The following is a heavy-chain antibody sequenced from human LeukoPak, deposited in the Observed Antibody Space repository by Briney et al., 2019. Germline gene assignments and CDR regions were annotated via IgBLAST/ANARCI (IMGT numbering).Heavy chain of an antibody. J-gene: IGHJ3*02. CDR1: GGSISSYY. V-gene: IGHV4-59*01. D-gene: IGHD5-18*01. CDR2: IYYSGST. Sequence: SETLSLTCTVSGGSISSYYWSWIRQPPGKGLEWIAYIYYSGSTNYNPSLKSRVTISVDTSKNQFSLKLSSVTAADTAVYYCARDGFGYSYGWVAFDIWGLGTVVTVSS. CDR3: ARDGFGYSYGWVAFDI.